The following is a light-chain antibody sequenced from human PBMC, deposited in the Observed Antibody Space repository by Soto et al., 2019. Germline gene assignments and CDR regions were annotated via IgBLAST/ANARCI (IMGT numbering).Light chain of an antibody. Sequence: QSVLTQPPSVSGAPGQRVTISCTGSSSNIGAGYDVNWYQQLPGTAPKLLIYATSNRPSGVPDRFSASKSGTSASLAITGIQAEDEADYYCQYYDSSLTLRVFGTGTKLTVL. CDR1: SSNIGAGYD. CDR2: ATS. CDR3: QYYDSSLTLRV. J-gene: IGLJ1*01. V-gene: IGLV1-40*01.